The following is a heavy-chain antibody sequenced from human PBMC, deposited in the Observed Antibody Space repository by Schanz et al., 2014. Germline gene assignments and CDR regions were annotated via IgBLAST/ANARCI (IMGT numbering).Heavy chain of an antibody. CDR1: GYTFTGYY. CDR3: ARAFGGYDTAGALDY. J-gene: IGHJ4*02. D-gene: IGHD5-12*01. V-gene: IGHV1-2*04. Sequence: QVQLVQSGAEMKKPGASVKVSCKASGYTFTGYYMHWVRQAPGQGLEWMGWINPNSGTTNYAQKFQGWVTMTRDTSISTAYMELSRLKSDDTAVYYCARAFGGYDTAGALDYWGQGILVTVAS. CDR2: INPNSGTT.